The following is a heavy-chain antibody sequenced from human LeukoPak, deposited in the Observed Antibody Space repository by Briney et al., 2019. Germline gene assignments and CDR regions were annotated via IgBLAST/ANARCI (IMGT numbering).Heavy chain of an antibody. J-gene: IGHJ4*02. CDR2: FDPEDGET. D-gene: IGHD3-22*01. CDR1: GCTLTELS. Sequence: ASVKVSCKVSGCTLTELSMHWVRQAPGKGLEWMGGFDPEDGETIYAQKFQGRVTMTEDTSTDTAYMELSSLRSEDTAVYYCARGPKAYYFDSSGYVFDYWDQGTLVTVSS. V-gene: IGHV1-24*01. CDR3: ARGPKAYYFDSSGYVFDY.